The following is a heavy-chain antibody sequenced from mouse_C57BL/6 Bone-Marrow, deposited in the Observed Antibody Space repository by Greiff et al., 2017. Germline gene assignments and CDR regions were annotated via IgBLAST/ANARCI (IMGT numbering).Heavy chain of an antibody. V-gene: IGHV5-9*01. CDR3: AVPRGY. J-gene: IGHJ2*01. Sequence: EVQVVESGGGLVKPGGSLKLSCAASGFTFSSYTMSWVRQTPEKRLEWVATISGGGGNTYYPDSVKGRFTISRDNAKTTLYLQMSSLRSEDTALYYCAVPRGYWGQGTTLTVSS. D-gene: IGHD5-1*01. CDR2: ISGGGGNT. CDR1: GFTFSSYT.